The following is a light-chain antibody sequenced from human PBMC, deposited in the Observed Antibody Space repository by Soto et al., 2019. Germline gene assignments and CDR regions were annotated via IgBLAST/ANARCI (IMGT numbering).Light chain of an antibody. J-gene: IGKJ1*01. V-gene: IGKV3-15*01. CDR1: QSVSSN. Sequence: ETVMTQSPATLSVSPGERATLSCRASQSVSSNLAWYQHKPGQAPRLLFYGASTRATGIPARFSGSGSGTEFTLTISTLQSEDFAVYYCQQYNNWPRTFGQGTKVDIK. CDR2: GAS. CDR3: QQYNNWPRT.